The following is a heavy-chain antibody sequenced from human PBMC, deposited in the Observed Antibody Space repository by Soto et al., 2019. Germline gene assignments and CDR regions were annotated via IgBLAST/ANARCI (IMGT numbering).Heavy chain of an antibody. CDR2: INHSGST. J-gene: IGHJ6*02. CDR3: ARSRAYNPTYYGMDV. CDR1: GGSFSGYY. V-gene: IGHV4-34*01. Sequence: PSETLSLTCAVYGGSFSGYYWSWIRQPPGKGLEWIGEINHSGSTNYNPSLKSRVTISVDTSKNQFSLKLSSVTAADTAVYYCARSRAYNPTYYGMDVWGQGTTVTVSS. D-gene: IGHD1-1*01.